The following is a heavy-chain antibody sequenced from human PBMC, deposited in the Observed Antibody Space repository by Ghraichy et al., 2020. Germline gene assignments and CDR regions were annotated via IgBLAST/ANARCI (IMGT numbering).Heavy chain of an antibody. CDR1: RFTFSNSA. D-gene: IGHD6-6*01. Sequence: GESLNISCVASRFTFSNSAMTWVRQAPGKGLEWVSSISGSSGRTYYADSVKGRFTISRDNSKSTVDLQMNSLRAEDTAVYYCAKCRSSESYYYGMDVWGQGTTVTVSS. CDR2: ISGSSGRT. J-gene: IGHJ6*02. CDR3: AKCRSSESYYYGMDV. V-gene: IGHV3-23*01.